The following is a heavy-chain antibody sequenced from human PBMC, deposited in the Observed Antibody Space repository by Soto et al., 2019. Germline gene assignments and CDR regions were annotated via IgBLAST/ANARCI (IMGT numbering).Heavy chain of an antibody. V-gene: IGHV1-18*01. CDR3: AKDLPRLTQQLNGVS. D-gene: IGHD2-8*01. CDR2: ISAYNGVT. Sequence: QIQLVQSGPEVKKPGASVRVSCKASGYTFSEHGFSWVRQGPGQGLEWLGWISAYNGVTDYAQKFQGRLTLTTDTSTSTAYMELRSLRSDYTAVYYCAKDLPRLTQQLNGVSWCQGTLVTFSS. J-gene: IGHJ5*02. CDR1: GYTFSEHG.